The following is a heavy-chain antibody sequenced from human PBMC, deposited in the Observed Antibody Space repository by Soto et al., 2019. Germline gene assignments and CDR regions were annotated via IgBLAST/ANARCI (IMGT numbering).Heavy chain of an antibody. CDR1: GGSTSSYY. D-gene: IGHD5-12*01. Sequence: SETLSLTCTVSGGSTSSYYWSWIRQPPGKGLEWIGYIYYSGSTNYNPSLKSRVTISVDTSKNQFSLKLSSVTAADTAVYYCAREMGRDGYHPPPLDYWGQRTLVPVSS. CDR3: AREMGRDGYHPPPLDY. V-gene: IGHV4-59*01. CDR2: IYYSGST. J-gene: IGHJ4*02.